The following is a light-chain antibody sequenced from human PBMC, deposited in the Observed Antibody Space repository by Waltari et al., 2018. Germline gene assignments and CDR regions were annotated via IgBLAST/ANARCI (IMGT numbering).Light chain of an antibody. V-gene: IGKV3-11*01. J-gene: IGKJ3*01. CDR3: QQRSNWPPT. Sequence: EIVLSQSPATLSLSPGERATFSCRASQSVSRNLAWYQQKPGQPPRLFIYDASTRATGVPARFSGSGSGTDFTLTISSLEPEDFAVYFCQQRSNWPPTFGPGTKVD. CDR2: DAS. CDR1: QSVSRN.